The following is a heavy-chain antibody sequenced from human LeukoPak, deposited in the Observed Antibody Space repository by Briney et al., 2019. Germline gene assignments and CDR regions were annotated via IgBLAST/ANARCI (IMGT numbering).Heavy chain of an antibody. CDR1: GFTFSRYG. CDR2: IDYTGRT. V-gene: IGHV4-39*07. J-gene: IGHJ4*02. D-gene: IGHD1-14*01. CDR3: VRDRGNHVTDH. Sequence: PGGSLRLSCAASGFTFSRYGIHWVRQPPGMGLEWIETIDYTGRTYYGSSLKSRVTISLETSKTQFSLRVSSVTAADTAVYYCVRDRGNHVTDHWGQGTLVTVSS.